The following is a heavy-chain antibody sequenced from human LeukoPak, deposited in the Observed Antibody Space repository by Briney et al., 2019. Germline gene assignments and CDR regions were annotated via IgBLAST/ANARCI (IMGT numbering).Heavy chain of an antibody. CDR2: IYPGDSDT. J-gene: IGHJ4*02. Sequence: GESLKISCKGSGYTFTDYWIGWVRQMPGKGLEGMGIIYPGDSDTRYSPSVQGQVTISADRSISTAALQWSSLKASDTAMYYCAREISYASGKGIDYWGQGTLVTVSS. CDR3: AREISYASGKGIDY. CDR1: GYTFTDYW. D-gene: IGHD3-10*01. V-gene: IGHV5-51*01.